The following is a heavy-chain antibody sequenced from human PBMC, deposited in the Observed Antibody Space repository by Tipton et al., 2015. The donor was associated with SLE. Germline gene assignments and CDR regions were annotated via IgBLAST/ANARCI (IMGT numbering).Heavy chain of an antibody. J-gene: IGHJ4*02. Sequence: TLSLTCTVSGDSISGHYWTWIRQPPGKGLEWIGWISYSGSTNFNPSLKSRVTISIDTSGSQFSLSLTSVTAADTAVYYCARMPPGGWNYYFDYWGQGTPVTVSS. D-gene: IGHD1-7*01. V-gene: IGHV4-59*11. CDR2: ISYSGST. CDR3: ARMPPGGWNYYFDY. CDR1: GDSISGHY.